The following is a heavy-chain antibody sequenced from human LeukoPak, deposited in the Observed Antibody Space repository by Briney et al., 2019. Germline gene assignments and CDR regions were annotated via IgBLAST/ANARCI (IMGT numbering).Heavy chain of an antibody. CDR1: GYTFTGYY. Sequence: ASVKVSCKASGYTFTGYYMHWVRQAPGQGLEWMGWISNNGNTNYAQKIQGRVTMTTDTSTSTAYMELRSLRSDDTAVYYCARDLPYSSSWESIDYWGQGTLVTVSS. V-gene: IGHV1-18*04. CDR3: ARDLPYSSSWESIDY. D-gene: IGHD6-13*01. CDR2: ISNNGNT. J-gene: IGHJ4*02.